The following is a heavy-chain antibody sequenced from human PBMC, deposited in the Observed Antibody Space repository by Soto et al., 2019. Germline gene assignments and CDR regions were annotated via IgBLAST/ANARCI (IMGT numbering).Heavy chain of an antibody. CDR2: INHSGST. CDR3: ASQRPTVTTFDY. V-gene: IGHV4-34*01. D-gene: IGHD4-17*01. Sequence: SETLSLTCAVYGGSFSGYYWTWIRQPPGKGLEWIGEINHSGSTNYNPSLKSRVSISVDTSKNQFSLRLSSVTAADTAVYYCASQRPTVTTFDYWGQGTPVTVSS. J-gene: IGHJ4*02. CDR1: GGSFSGYY.